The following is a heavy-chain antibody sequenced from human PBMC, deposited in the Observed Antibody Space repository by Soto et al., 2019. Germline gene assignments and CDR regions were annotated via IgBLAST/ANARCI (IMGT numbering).Heavy chain of an antibody. Sequence: GGSLRLSCAASGFTSSSYAMSWVRQAPGKGLEWVSAISGSGGSTYYADSVKGRFTISRDNSKNTLYLQMNSLRAEDTAVYYCAKDPYYYDSSGGRSDRLDPWCQGTLVTVSS. CDR3: AKDPYYYDSSGGRSDRLDP. J-gene: IGHJ5*02. V-gene: IGHV3-23*01. CDR2: ISGSGGST. D-gene: IGHD3-22*01. CDR1: GFTSSSYA.